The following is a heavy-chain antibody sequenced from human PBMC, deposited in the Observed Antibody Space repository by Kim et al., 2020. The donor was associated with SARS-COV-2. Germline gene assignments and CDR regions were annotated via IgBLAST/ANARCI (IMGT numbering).Heavy chain of an antibody. CDR1: GFTFSSYA. Sequence: GGSLRLSCAASGFTFSSYAMSWVRQAPGKGLEWVSAISGSGGSTYYADSVKGRFTISRDNSKNTLYLQMNSLRAEDTAVYYCAKAWLVVPAANLRGDAFDIWGQGTMVTVSS. CDR2: ISGSGGST. D-gene: IGHD2-2*01. J-gene: IGHJ3*02. CDR3: AKAWLVVPAANLRGDAFDI. V-gene: IGHV3-23*01.